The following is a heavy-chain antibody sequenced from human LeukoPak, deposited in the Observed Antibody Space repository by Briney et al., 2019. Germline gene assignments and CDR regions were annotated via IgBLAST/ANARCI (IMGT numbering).Heavy chain of an antibody. CDR2: ISNDGSNK. V-gene: IGHV3-30*01. CDR1: GFTFRSYA. D-gene: IGHD3-3*01. Sequence: PGRSLRLSCVASGFTFRSYAIHWVRQAPGKGLEWVAVISNDGSNKYYADSVKGRFTISRDNSKNTLYLQMNSLRAEDTAVYYCASSYDFWSGYSHFDYWGQGTLVTVSS. CDR3: ASSYDFWSGYSHFDY. J-gene: IGHJ4*02.